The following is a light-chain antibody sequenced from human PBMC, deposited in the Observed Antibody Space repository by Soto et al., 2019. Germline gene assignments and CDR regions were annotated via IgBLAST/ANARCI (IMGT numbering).Light chain of an antibody. J-gene: IGKJ2*01. Sequence: EVVLTQSPGTLSLSPGERATLSCRASQSVSNNYFAWYQQKPGQAPRLLIFGSSDKATGTPDRFSGSASGTYFTLTISRMEPEDFAVYYCEQYGSSPPYTFGQGTKLEIK. CDR1: QSVSNNY. CDR3: EQYGSSPPYT. V-gene: IGKV3-20*01. CDR2: GSS.